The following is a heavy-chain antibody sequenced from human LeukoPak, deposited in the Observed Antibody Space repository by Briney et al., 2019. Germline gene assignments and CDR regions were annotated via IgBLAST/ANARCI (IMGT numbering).Heavy chain of an antibody. CDR3: ARGDFWSGKDVYYYYGMDV. CDR2: INPNSGGT. V-gene: IGHV1-2*02. J-gene: IGHJ6*02. CDR1: GYTFTGYY. Sequence: ASVKVSCKASGYTFTGYYMHWVRQAPGQGLEWMGWINPNSGGTNYAKKFQGRVTMTRDTSISTAYMELSRLRSDDTAVYYCARGDFWSGKDVYYYYGMDVWGQGTTVTVSS. D-gene: IGHD3-3*01.